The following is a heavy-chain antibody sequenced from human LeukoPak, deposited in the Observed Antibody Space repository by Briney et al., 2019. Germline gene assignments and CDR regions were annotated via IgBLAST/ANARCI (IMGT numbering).Heavy chain of an antibody. V-gene: IGHV4-4*07. CDR3: ARHGTNDYSNYD. Sequence: PSETLSLTCTVSGGSISSYYWSWIRQPAGKGLEWIGRIYTSGSTNYNPSLMGRVTMSLDTSKNQFSLKLTSVTAADTAVYYCARHGTNDYSNYDCGQGTLVTVSS. CDR2: IYTSGST. D-gene: IGHD4-11*01. CDR1: GGSISSYY. J-gene: IGHJ4*02.